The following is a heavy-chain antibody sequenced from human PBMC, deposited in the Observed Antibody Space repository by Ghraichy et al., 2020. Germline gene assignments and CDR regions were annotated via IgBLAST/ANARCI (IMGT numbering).Heavy chain of an antibody. CDR3: ARWSVGYYDSSGYSYYFDY. Sequence: ASVKVSCKASGYTFSTYGISWVRQAPGQGLEWMGWISDYNGHTNYAQKFQGRVTMTTDTSTNTAYMELRSLRSDDTAVYYCARWSVGYYDSSGYSYYFDYWGQGTLVTVSS. V-gene: IGHV1-18*01. J-gene: IGHJ4*02. CDR1: GYTFSTYG. D-gene: IGHD3-22*01. CDR2: ISDYNGHT.